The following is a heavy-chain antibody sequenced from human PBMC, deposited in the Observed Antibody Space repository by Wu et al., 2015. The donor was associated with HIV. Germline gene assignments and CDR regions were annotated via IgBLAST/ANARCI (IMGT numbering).Heavy chain of an antibody. Sequence: QVQLVQSGAEVKKPGSSVKVSCKASGGTFSSYAISWVRQAPGQGLEWMGRIIPIFGTANYAQKFQGRVTITADESTSTAYMELSSLRSEDTAVYYCARGGSVRGVKGGAFDIWGQGTMVTVSS. J-gene: IGHJ3*02. CDR2: IIPIFGTA. V-gene: IGHV1-69*13. CDR1: GGTFSSYA. CDR3: ARGGSVRGVKGGAFDI. D-gene: IGHD3-10*01.